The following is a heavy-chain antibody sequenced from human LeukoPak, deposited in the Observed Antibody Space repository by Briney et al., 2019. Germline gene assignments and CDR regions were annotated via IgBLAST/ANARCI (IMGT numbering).Heavy chain of an antibody. CDR2: ISGSGGST. D-gene: IGHD2-15*01. Sequence: RSGGSLRLSCAASGFTFSSYAMSWVRQAPGKGLEWVSAISGSGGSTYYADSVKGRFTISRDNSKNTLDLQMNSLKAEDTAAYYCARNGGTLLNNWFDLWGQGTLVTVSS. J-gene: IGHJ5*02. CDR1: GFTFSSYA. CDR3: ARNGGTLLNNWFDL. V-gene: IGHV3-23*01.